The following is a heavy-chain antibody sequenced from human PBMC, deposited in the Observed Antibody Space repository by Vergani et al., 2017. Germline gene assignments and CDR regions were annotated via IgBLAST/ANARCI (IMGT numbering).Heavy chain of an antibody. V-gene: IGHV1-46*03. CDR2: INPSGGHT. CDR3: ARGDYGILTGYRY. CDR1: GSTFSNYY. J-gene: IGHJ4*02. Sequence: QVQVVQFGAEVKKPGASLKVSCKTPGSTFSNYYMHWVRQAPGQGLEWMGIINPSGGHTNYPQKFQGRVTMTRDTSTSKVYMELSSLRSEDTAIYYCARGDYGILTGYRYWGQGTLVTVSA. D-gene: IGHD3-9*01.